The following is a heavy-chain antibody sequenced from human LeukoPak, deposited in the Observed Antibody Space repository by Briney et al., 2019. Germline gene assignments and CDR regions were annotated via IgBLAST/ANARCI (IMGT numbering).Heavy chain of an antibody. J-gene: IGHJ3*02. CDR1: GGSISGYS. D-gene: IGHD2-2*01. Sequence: SETLSLTCTVSGGSISGYSWSWIRQPPGKGLEWIGYLYHSGSTYYNPSLKSRVTISVDRSRNQFSLKLSSVTAADTAVYYCARVEYCSSSSCPGLAFDIWGQGTMVIVSS. V-gene: IGHV4-30-2*01. CDR3: ARVEYCSSSSCPGLAFDI. CDR2: LYHSGST.